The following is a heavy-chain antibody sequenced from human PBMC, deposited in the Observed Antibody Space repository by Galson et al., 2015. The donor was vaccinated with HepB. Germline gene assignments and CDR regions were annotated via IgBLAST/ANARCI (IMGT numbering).Heavy chain of an antibody. D-gene: IGHD6-19*01. J-gene: IGHJ4*02. CDR2: IYPGDSDT. CDR1: GYSFTSYW. Sequence: QSGAEVKKPGESLKISCKGSGYSFTSYWIGWVRQVPGKGLEWMGIIYPGDSDTRYSPSFQGQVTISAVKSISTAYLQWSSLKASDTAMYYCARSPTSGYSSGWVDYWGQGTLVTVSS. V-gene: IGHV5-51*03. CDR3: ARSPTSGYSSGWVDY.